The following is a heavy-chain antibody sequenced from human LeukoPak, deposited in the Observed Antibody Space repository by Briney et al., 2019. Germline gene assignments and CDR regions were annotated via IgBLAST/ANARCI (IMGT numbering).Heavy chain of an antibody. D-gene: IGHD1-26*01. J-gene: IGHJ4*02. V-gene: IGHV3-7*01. CDR2: IKQDGGEK. CDR3: APQRNGASDY. Sequence: GGSLRLSCVASGFTFSNFWMTWVRQAPGKGLEWVGSIKQDGGEKYYVDSVKGRFTFSRDNGKNSVYLQMSSLRADDTAVYYCAPQRNGASDYWGQGTLVTVSS. CDR1: GFTFSNFW.